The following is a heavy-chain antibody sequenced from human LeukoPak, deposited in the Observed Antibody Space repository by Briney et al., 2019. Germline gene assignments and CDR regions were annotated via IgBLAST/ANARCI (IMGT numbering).Heavy chain of an antibody. V-gene: IGHV4-59*12. CDR1: GGSISSYY. Sequence: SETLSLTCTVSGGSISSYYWSWIRQPPGKGLEWIGYIYYSGSTNYNPSLKSRVTISVDTSKNQFSLKLSSVTAADTAVYYCASGYSSGWYIGYYYYMDVWGKGTTVTISS. CDR2: IYYSGST. J-gene: IGHJ6*03. CDR3: ASGYSSGWYIGYYYYMDV. D-gene: IGHD6-19*01.